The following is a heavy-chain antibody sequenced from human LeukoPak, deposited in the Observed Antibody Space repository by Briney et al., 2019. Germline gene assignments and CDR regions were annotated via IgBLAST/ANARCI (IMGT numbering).Heavy chain of an antibody. CDR3: TKDLTPGGADV. CDR2: ISYDGSNK. D-gene: IGHD3-10*01. CDR1: GFTFSSYG. Sequence: GGSLRLSCAASGFTFSSYGMHWVRQAPGKGLEWVAVISYDGSNKYYADSVKGRFTISRDNAKKSLYLQMNGLRVEDTAFYYCTKDLTPGGADVWGQGTTVTVSS. V-gene: IGHV3-30*18. J-gene: IGHJ6*02.